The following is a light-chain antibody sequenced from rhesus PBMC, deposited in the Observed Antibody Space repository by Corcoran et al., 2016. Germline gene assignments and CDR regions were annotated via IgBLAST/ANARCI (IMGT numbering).Light chain of an antibody. CDR1: QGFSNI. V-gene: IGKV1-33*02. Sequence: DIQMTQSPSPLSASVGDTVTITSQARQGFSNILAWYQQKPGKVPNLLIYAASTLQSGVPSRFSGSGSGTDFTLTIGNLQPEDFATYYCHHGFGILFTFGPGTKLDIK. J-gene: IGKJ3*01. CDR2: AAS. CDR3: HHGFGILFT.